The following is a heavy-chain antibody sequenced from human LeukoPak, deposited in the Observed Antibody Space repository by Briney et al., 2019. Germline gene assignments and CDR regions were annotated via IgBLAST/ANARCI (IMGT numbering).Heavy chain of an antibody. Sequence: SSETLSLACTVSGGSISSGDYYWSWIRQPPGKGLEWIAYMYYSGSTYYNPSLKSRVTMSADTSKNQLSLKLSSVTAADTAVYYCARPYYYDSRIDPWGQGILVTVSS. CDR3: ARPYYYDSRIDP. V-gene: IGHV4-30-4*01. D-gene: IGHD3-22*01. CDR2: MYYSGST. CDR1: GGSISSGDYY. J-gene: IGHJ5*02.